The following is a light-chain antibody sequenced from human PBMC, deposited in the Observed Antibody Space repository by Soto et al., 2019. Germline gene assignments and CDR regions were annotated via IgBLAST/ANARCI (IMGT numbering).Light chain of an antibody. Sequence: EIVLTQSPGTRSLSPGERATLYCRASQSVSSSYLAWYQQKPGQAPRLLIYGASSRATGIPDRFSGSGSGTVFTRIISRLEPEDFAVYYGQQYGSSITVGPGNKVDIK. CDR2: GAS. CDR3: QQYGSSIT. CDR1: QSVSSSY. V-gene: IGKV3-20*01. J-gene: IGKJ3*01.